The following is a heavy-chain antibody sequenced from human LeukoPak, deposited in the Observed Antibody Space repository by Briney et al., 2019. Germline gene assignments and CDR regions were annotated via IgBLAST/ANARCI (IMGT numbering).Heavy chain of an antibody. J-gene: IGHJ6*03. CDR3: VKSWGSTRPYYNYMAV. CDR2: IIGKSV. D-gene: IGHD1-26*01. CDR1: GFSFSSFA. Sequence: PGGSLRLSCAASGFSFSSFAMSWVRQAPGKGLEWVSIIGKSVYYADSVKGRFTISRDNSKNTLSLQMNSLRAEDTAVYYCVKSWGSTRPYYNYMAVWGKGNSVTVSS. V-gene: IGHV3-23*01.